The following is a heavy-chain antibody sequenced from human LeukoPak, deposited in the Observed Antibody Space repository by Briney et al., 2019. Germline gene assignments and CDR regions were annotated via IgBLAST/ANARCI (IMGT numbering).Heavy chain of an antibody. Sequence: PGGSLRLSCAASGFTFSSYWMHWVRQAPGKGLVWVSRINSDGSRTSYADSVKGRFTISRDNAKNTLYLQLNSLRAEDTAVYYCARGMVRRVIIAPNGMDVWGQGTTVTVSS. CDR3: ARGMVRRVIIAPNGMDV. J-gene: IGHJ6*02. CDR2: INSDGSRT. CDR1: GFTFSSYW. V-gene: IGHV3-74*01. D-gene: IGHD3-10*01.